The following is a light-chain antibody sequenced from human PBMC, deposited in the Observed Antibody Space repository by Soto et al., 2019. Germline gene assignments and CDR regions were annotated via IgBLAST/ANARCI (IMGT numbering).Light chain of an antibody. Sequence: QSALTQPASVSGSPGQSITISCTGTTSDVGAYNYVSWYQLHTGKAPKLMISGVSNRPSGVPNRFSGSKSGNTASLTISGLQAEDEADYYCSSFTIYSTYVFGSGTKLTVL. V-gene: IGLV2-14*01. CDR3: SSFTIYSTYV. CDR1: TSDVGAYNY. CDR2: GVS. J-gene: IGLJ1*01.